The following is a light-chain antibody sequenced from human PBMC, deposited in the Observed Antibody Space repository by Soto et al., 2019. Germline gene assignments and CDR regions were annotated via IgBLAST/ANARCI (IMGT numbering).Light chain of an antibody. Sequence: EIVLTQSPATLSLSPGERATLSCRASQSVTNSLAWYQQKPGQAPRLLVYDASNRATGIPTRFSGSGSGTDFTLNISNLETEEFAVYYCQQHISWPLTFGGGTKVDIK. CDR3: QQHISWPLT. J-gene: IGKJ4*01. CDR2: DAS. V-gene: IGKV3-11*01. CDR1: QSVTNS.